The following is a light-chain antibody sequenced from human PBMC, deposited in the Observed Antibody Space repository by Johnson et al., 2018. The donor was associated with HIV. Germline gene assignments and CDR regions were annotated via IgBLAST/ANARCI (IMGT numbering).Light chain of an antibody. J-gene: IGLJ1*01. CDR1: SSNIGENF. CDR3: GTWDSSLGAWV. Sequence: QLVLTQPPSVSAAPGQKVTISCSGSSSNIGENFVSWYQHLPGTAPKLLIYENNKRPSGIPDRFSGSKSGTSATLGITGLQTGDEADYYCGTWDSSLGAWVFGTGTKVTVL. V-gene: IGLV1-51*02. CDR2: ENN.